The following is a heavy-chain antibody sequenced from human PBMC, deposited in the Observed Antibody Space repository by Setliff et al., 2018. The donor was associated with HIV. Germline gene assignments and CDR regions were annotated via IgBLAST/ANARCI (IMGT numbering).Heavy chain of an antibody. CDR1: GFTVSSNY. J-gene: IGHJ3*02. V-gene: IGHV3-53*01. CDR3: ARVGYSSSWYWAGAFDI. CDR2: IYSGGST. D-gene: IGHD6-13*01. Sequence: GESLMISCAASGFTVSSNYMRWVRQAPGKGLEWVSVIYSGGSTYYADTVKGRFTISRDNSKNTLYLQMNSLRAEDTAVYYCARVGYSSSWYWAGAFDIWGQGTMVTVSS.